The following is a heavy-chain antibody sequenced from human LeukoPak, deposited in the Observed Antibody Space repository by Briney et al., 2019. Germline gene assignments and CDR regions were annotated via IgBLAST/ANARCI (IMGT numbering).Heavy chain of an antibody. CDR1: GGTFSSYA. J-gene: IGHJ4*02. Sequence: SVKVSCKASGGTFSSYAISWVRQAPGQGLEWMGGIIPIFGTANYAQKFQGRVTITADESTSTAYMELSSLRSEDTAVYYCAKDVLWFGELSYFDYWGQGTLVTVSS. CDR3: AKDVLWFGELSYFDY. D-gene: IGHD3-10*01. CDR2: IIPIFGTA. V-gene: IGHV1-69*01.